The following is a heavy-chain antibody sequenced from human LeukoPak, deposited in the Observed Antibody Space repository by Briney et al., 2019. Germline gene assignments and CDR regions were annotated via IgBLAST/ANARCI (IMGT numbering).Heavy chain of an antibody. CDR1: GGSISSYY. CDR3: ARDGTGAYYGSGSYWINWFDP. D-gene: IGHD3-10*01. CDR2: IYYSGST. Sequence: SETLSLTCTVSGGSISSYYWSWIRQPPGKGLEWIGYIYYSGSTNYNPSLKSRVTISVDTSKNQFSLKLSSVTAADTAVYYCARDGTGAYYGSGSYWINWFDPWGQGTLVTVSS. V-gene: IGHV4-59*01. J-gene: IGHJ5*02.